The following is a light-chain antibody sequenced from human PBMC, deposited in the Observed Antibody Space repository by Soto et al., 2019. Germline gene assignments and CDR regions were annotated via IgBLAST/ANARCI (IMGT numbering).Light chain of an antibody. CDR1: QSVSSK. Sequence: EIVMTQSPATLSVSPGERATLSCRASQSVSSKLAWYQQKPGQAPRLLIYGASTRATGIPGRFSGSGSGTEFTLTISSLQSEDFAVYXCQQYNNWPPITFGQGTRLEIK. CDR2: GAS. CDR3: QQYNNWPPIT. J-gene: IGKJ5*01. V-gene: IGKV3-15*01.